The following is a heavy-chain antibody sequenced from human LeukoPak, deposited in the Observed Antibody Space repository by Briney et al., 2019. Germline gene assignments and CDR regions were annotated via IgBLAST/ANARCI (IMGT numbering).Heavy chain of an antibody. D-gene: IGHD2-15*01. Sequence: PSETLSLTCTVSGGSISSYYWSWIRQPPGKGLEWIGYIYYSGRTYYNPSLKSRVTISVDTSKSHFSLKLSSVTAADTALYYCARHAAVVASYFDSWGQGTLVTVSS. V-gene: IGHV4-59*08. CDR3: ARHAAVVASYFDS. J-gene: IGHJ4*02. CDR1: GGSISSYY. CDR2: IYYSGRT.